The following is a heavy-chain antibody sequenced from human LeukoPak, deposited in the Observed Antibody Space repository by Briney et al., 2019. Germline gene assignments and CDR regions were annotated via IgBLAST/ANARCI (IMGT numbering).Heavy chain of an antibody. D-gene: IGHD5-24*01. CDR2: ISGSNGDT. V-gene: IGHV1-18*01. Sequence: ASVKVSCKVVGYSFTSNGVVWVRQVPGQGLEWMAWISGSNGDTNFAQKIQGRVTLSIDTSRSTAYMELISLRSDDTAAYFCARGRRRWLHLTYFDYWGQGTLVTVSS. CDR3: ARGRRRWLHLTYFDY. J-gene: IGHJ4*02. CDR1: GYSFTSNG.